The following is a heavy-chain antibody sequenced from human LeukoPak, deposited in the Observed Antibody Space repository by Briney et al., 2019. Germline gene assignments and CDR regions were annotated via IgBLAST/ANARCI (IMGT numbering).Heavy chain of an antibody. CDR1: GFTFSSYS. J-gene: IGHJ4*02. CDR3: ARVAPGSYYYFDY. CDR2: ISSSSTI. Sequence: PGGSLRLSCAASGFTFSSYSMNWVRQAPGKGLEWVSSISSSSTIYYADSVKGRFTTSRDNAKNSLYLQMNSLRAEDTAVYYCARVAPGSYYYFDYWGQGPWSPSPQ. D-gene: IGHD3-10*01. V-gene: IGHV3-48*01.